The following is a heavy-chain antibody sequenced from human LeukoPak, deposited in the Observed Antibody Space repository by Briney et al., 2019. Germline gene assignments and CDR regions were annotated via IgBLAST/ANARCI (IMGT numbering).Heavy chain of an antibody. J-gene: IGHJ4*02. CDR1: GFTFSSYS. CDR2: ISSSSVTI. CDR3: AKDLSGYDPLAHRPDRSDY. D-gene: IGHD5-12*01. Sequence: GGSLRLSCEASGFTFSSYSMNWVRQAPGKGLEWVSYISSSSVTIHYADSVKGRFTISRDNSKNTLYLQMNSLRAEDTAVYYCAKDLSGYDPLAHRPDRSDYWGQGTLVTVSS. V-gene: IGHV3-48*01.